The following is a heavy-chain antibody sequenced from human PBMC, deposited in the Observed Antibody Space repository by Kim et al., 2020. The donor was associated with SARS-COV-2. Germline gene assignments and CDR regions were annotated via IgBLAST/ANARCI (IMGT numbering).Heavy chain of an antibody. D-gene: IGHD3-9*01. J-gene: IGHJ4*02. Sequence: KSRVTISVDTSKTQFSLKLSSVTAADTAVYYCARDIRYFDWLLSPTFDYWGQGTLVTVSS. V-gene: IGHV4-39*07. CDR3: ARDIRYFDWLLSPTFDY.